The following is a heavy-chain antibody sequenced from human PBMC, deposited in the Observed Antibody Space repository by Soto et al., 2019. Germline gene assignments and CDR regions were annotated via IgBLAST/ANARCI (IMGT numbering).Heavy chain of an antibody. Sequence: GGSLRLSCAASGFTFSSYALHWVRQAPGKGLEWVAVISYGGTNTDYADSVKGRFTISRDNSQNTLFLQMNSLKIEDTAVYFCARDPHSTWVRLWGPFGYWGLGTLVTVSS. CDR1: GFTFSSYA. V-gene: IGHV3-30-3*01. D-gene: IGHD3-16*01. CDR3: ARDPHSTWVRLWGPFGY. CDR2: ISYGGTNT. J-gene: IGHJ4*02.